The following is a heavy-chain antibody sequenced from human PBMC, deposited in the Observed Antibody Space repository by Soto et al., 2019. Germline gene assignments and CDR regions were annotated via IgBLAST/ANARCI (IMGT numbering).Heavy chain of an antibody. D-gene: IGHD6-13*01. V-gene: IGHV4-59*08. CDR3: ARLSYSNSPYSPFVY. CDR1: GGSSSSDY. Sequence: PSETLSLTCTVSGGSSSSDYWSWIRQPPGKGLEWFGYIYYSGSTNYNPSLKSRVTISVDTSKNQFSLKLSSVTAADTAVYYCARLSYSNSPYSPFVYWGQGTLVTVSS. J-gene: IGHJ4*02. CDR2: IYYSGST.